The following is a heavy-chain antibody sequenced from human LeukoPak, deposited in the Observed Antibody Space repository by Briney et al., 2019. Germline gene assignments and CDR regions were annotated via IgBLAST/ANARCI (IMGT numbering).Heavy chain of an antibody. CDR2: IYYSGNT. D-gene: IGHD3-22*01. V-gene: IGHV4-39*07. CDR1: GGSISSGSYY. Sequence: SETLSLTCAVSGGSISSGSYYWGWIRQPPGKGLEWIGSIYYSGNTYYNPSVKSRVTILLYTSKIQFSLKLRSVTAADTAVYYCAREMIVVVSDAFDIWGQGTMVTVSS. J-gene: IGHJ3*02. CDR3: AREMIVVVSDAFDI.